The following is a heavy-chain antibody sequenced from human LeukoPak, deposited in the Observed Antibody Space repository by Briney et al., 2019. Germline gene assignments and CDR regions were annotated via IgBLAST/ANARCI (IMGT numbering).Heavy chain of an antibody. CDR2: IYYSGST. V-gene: IGHV4-59*11. Sequence: SETLSLTCTVSGGSISSHYWSWIRQPPGKRLEWIGYIYYSGSTNFNPSLKSRVTMSVDTSKNQFSLNLNSVTAADTAVYYCARMRDWLNPWGQGTLVTVSS. CDR3: ARMRDWLNP. J-gene: IGHJ5*02. CDR1: GGSISSHY.